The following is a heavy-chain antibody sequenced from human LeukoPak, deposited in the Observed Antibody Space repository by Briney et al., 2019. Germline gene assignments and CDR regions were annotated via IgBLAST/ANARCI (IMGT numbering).Heavy chain of an antibody. D-gene: IGHD3-3*01. Sequence: ASVKVSXKASGYTFTGYYMHWVRQAPGQGLEWIGWINPNSGGTSYAQKFQGRVTMTRDTSISTAYMELSRLRSDDTAVYYCAKSITIFGVVLPSWGQGTMVTVSS. CDR1: GYTFTGYY. CDR2: INPNSGGT. CDR3: AKSITIFGVVLPS. V-gene: IGHV1-2*02. J-gene: IGHJ3*01.